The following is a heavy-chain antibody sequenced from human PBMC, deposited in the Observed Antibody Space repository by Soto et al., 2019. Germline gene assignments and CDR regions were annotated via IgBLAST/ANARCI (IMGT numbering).Heavy chain of an antibody. CDR1: GASITGSSY. D-gene: IGHD3-22*01. J-gene: IGHJ5*02. V-gene: IGHV4-4*07. CDR2: FSLSGTT. Sequence: SETLSLTCTVSGASITGSSYWSWIRQPAGKGLEWIGRFSLSGTTHYNPSLRSRVTMSADVPKNQFFLRLSSVTAADTAIYYCARFTDYYDTSGHGMWFDPWGQGTLVTVSS. CDR3: ARFTDYYDTSGHGMWFDP.